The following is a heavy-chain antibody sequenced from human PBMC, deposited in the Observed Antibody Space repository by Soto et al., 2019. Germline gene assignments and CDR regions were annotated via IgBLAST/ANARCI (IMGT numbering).Heavy chain of an antibody. J-gene: IGHJ4*02. CDR2: ISGSGGST. Sequence: EVQLLESGGGLVQPGGSLRLSCAASGFTFSSYAMSWVRQAPGKGLEWVSAISGSGGSTYYADSVKGRFTISRDNSKNTLYLQMNSLRAEDTAVYYCAKVPLDSSGYFGTEYYFDYWGQGTLVTVSS. CDR1: GFTFSSYA. CDR3: AKVPLDSSGYFGTEYYFDY. V-gene: IGHV3-23*01. D-gene: IGHD3-22*01.